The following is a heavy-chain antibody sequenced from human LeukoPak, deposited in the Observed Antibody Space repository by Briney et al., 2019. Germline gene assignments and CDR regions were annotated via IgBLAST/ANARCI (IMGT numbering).Heavy chain of an antibody. CDR1: GFTFSHYS. D-gene: IGHD2-2*01. CDR2: IGISSGNT. CDR3: ARDTKYAFDN. Sequence: GGSLILSCAASGFTFSHYSMNWVRQAPGKGLEWISYIGISSGNTKYADSVKGRFTISGDKAKNSVYLQMNSLRVEDTAVYYCARDTKYAFDNWGQGTLVTVSS. J-gene: IGHJ4*02. V-gene: IGHV3-48*01.